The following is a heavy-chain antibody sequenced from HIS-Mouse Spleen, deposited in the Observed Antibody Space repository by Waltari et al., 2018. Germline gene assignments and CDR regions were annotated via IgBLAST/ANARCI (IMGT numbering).Heavy chain of an antibody. V-gene: IGHV4-39*07. CDR1: GGPISSSSHY. Sequence: QLQLQESGPGLVKPSETLSLTCTVPGGPISSSSHYWGWVRQPPGKGLGWIGSIDYRRSTDYNPSLKIRVTISVDTSKNQFALKLSSVTAADTAVYYCAREIPYSSSWYDWYFDLWGRGTLVTVSS. D-gene: IGHD6-13*01. J-gene: IGHJ2*01. CDR3: AREIPYSSSWYDWYFDL. CDR2: IDYRRST.